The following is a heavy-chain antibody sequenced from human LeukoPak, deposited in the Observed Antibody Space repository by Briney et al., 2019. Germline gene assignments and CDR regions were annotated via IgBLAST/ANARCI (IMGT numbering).Heavy chain of an antibody. CDR3: ARIEESYCGGDCYGPFDY. Sequence: GGSLRLSCAASGFTFSDYYMSWIRQAPGKGLEWVSYISSSGSTTYYADSVKGRFTISRDNAKNSLYLQMNSLRAEDTAVYYCARIEESYCGGDCYGPFDYWGQGTLVTVSS. CDR2: ISSSGSTT. V-gene: IGHV3-11*01. D-gene: IGHD2-21*02. CDR1: GFTFSDYY. J-gene: IGHJ4*02.